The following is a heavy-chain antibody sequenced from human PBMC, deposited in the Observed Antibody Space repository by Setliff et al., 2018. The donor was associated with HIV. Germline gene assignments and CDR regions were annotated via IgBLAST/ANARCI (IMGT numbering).Heavy chain of an antibody. CDR2: ISPDGTKT. Sequence: GGSLRLSCAASGFTFRAHWMLWFRQAPGKGLMWVSRISPDGTKTSHADSVKGRCTTSRDNSKNMFYLQMHNVRSEDTGFYYCARDEFPYARDVWGPGTLVTVSS. V-gene: IGHV3-74*01. D-gene: IGHD2-8*01. J-gene: IGHJ4*02. CDR1: GFTFRAHW. CDR3: ARDEFPYARDV.